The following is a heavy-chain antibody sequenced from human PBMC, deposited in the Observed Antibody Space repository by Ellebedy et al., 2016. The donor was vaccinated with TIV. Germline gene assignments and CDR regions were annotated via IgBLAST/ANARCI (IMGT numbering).Heavy chain of an antibody. CDR3: AKGFYDNYNYGMDV. V-gene: IGHV3-74*01. CDR2: LRSDGTII. D-gene: IGHD3-22*01. CDR1: GFTFSSYW. J-gene: IGHJ6*02. Sequence: GESLKISXVASGFTFSSYWMHWVRQAPGKGLVWVSRLRSDGTIINYEDSVRGRFTISRDNAKNTLYLEMNNLRGEDTATYYCAKGFYDNYNYGMDVWGRGTTVTVSS.